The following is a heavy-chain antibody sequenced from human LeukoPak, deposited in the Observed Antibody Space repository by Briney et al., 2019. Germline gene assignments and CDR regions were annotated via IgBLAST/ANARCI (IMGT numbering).Heavy chain of an antibody. D-gene: IGHD5-18*01. V-gene: IGHV4-59*01. J-gene: IGHJ4*02. CDR1: NGSISSFY. CDR3: ARGYGRYFDY. CDR2: IYYTGTT. Sequence: SETLSLTCTVSNGSISSFYWTWIRQPPGKGLEWIGYIYYTGTTDYNPSLKSRVTISVDTSKNQFSLKLSSVTAADMAVYYCARGYGRYFDYWGQGTLVTVSS.